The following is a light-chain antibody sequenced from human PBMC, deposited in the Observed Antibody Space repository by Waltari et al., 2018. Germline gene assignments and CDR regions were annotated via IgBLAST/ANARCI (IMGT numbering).Light chain of an antibody. CDR3: QQYYTTPLT. Sequence: DIVMTQSPDSLAVSLGERATINCKSSQSLLYSSNNKNSLTWYQQKPGQPPKLLLYWAATRGSGVPDQFSGSGSGTDFTLTISSLQAEDVAVYYCQQYYTTPLTFGQGTKVEIK. CDR1: QSLLYSSNNKNS. CDR2: WAA. J-gene: IGKJ1*01. V-gene: IGKV4-1*01.